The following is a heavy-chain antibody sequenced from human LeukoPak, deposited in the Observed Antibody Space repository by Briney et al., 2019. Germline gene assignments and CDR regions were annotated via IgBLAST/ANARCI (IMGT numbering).Heavy chain of an antibody. CDR2: IIPILGIA. CDR3: AREKAAGRGLSDY. CDR1: EGTFSSYA. Sequence: SVKVSCKASEGTFSSYAISWVRQAPGQGLEWMGRIIPILGIANYAQKFQGRVTITADKSTSTAYMELSSLRSEDTAVYYCAREKAAGRGLSDYWGQGTLVTVSS. J-gene: IGHJ4*02. V-gene: IGHV1-69*04. D-gene: IGHD6-13*01.